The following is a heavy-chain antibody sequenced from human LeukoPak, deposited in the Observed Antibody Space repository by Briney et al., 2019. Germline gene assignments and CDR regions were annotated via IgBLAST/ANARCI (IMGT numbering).Heavy chain of an antibody. CDR2: ISAYNGNT. V-gene: IGHV1-18*01. CDR3: ARGPALWFGELLSPFGY. J-gene: IGHJ4*02. D-gene: IGHD3-10*01. Sequence: GASVKVSCKASGYTFTSYGISWVRQAPGQGLEWMGWISAYNGNTNYAQKLQGRVTMTTDTSTSTAYMELRSLRSDDTAVYYCARGPALWFGELLSPFGYWGQGTLVTVSS. CDR1: GYTFTSYG.